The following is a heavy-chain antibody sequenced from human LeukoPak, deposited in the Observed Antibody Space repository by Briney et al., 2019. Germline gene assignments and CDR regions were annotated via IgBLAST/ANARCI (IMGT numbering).Heavy chain of an antibody. CDR3: ASYYCSSTTCPHGLDY. Sequence: ASVKVSCKASGYTFTSYGISWVGQAPGQGLEWMGWISAYNGNTNYAQKFQGRVTMTTDTSTSTAYMELRSLRSDDTAVYYCASYYCSSTTCPHGLDYWGQGTLVTVSS. D-gene: IGHD2-2*01. V-gene: IGHV1-18*01. J-gene: IGHJ4*02. CDR2: ISAYNGNT. CDR1: GYTFTSYG.